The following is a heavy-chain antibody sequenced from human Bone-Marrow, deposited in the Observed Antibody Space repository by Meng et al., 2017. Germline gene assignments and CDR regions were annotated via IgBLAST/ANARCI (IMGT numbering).Heavy chain of an antibody. CDR2: IYYSGST. D-gene: IGHD3-3*01. CDR1: GGSISSSSYY. J-gene: IGHJ4*02. CDR3: ARQKILEWLLGGRHFDY. Sequence: QLQLQESGPGLVKPSGTLSLTCTVSGGSISSSSYYWGWIRQPPGKGLEWIGSIYYSGSTYYNPSLKSRVTISVDTSKNQFSLKLSSVTAADTAVYYCARQKILEWLLGGRHFDYWGQGTLVTVSS. V-gene: IGHV4-39*01.